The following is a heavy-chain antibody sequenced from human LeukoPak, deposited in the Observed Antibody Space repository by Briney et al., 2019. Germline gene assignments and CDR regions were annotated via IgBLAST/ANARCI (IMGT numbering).Heavy chain of an antibody. Sequence: GGSLRLSCAASGFTFSSYWMSWVRQAPGKGLEWVANIKQDGSEKYYVGSVKGRFTISRDNAKNSLYLQMNSLRAEDTAVYYCARGPMVAFYYYYYYMDVWGKGTTVTISS. V-gene: IGHV3-7*01. D-gene: IGHD3-10*01. J-gene: IGHJ6*03. CDR1: GFTFSSYW. CDR3: ARGPMVAFYYYYYYMDV. CDR2: IKQDGSEK.